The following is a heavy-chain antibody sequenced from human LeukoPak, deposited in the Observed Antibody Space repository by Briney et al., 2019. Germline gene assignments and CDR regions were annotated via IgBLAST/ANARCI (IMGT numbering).Heavy chain of an antibody. Sequence: SETLSLTCAVYGGSFSGYYWSWLRQPPGKGLEWSGEINHSGSTNYSPSLNRRVTISVDTSKNQFSLKLSAVTAADTVVYYCARVEWLVPGYWGQGTLVTVSS. CDR3: ARVEWLVPGY. CDR1: GGSFSGYY. J-gene: IGHJ4*02. D-gene: IGHD6-19*01. V-gene: IGHV4-34*01. CDR2: INHSGST.